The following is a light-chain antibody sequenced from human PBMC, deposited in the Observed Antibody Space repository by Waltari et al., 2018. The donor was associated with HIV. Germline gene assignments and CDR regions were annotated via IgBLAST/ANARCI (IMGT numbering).Light chain of an antibody. CDR1: QSLSTN. CDR2: WVS. J-gene: IGKJ4*01. V-gene: IGKV3-15*01. CDR3: QPYLRWPLT. Sequence: IVMPQSPATLSVSPGERATLSCRASQSLSTNVAWDQQKPCQPPRLLIYWVSTRATGISARFSGSGSRTEFTLTVSSVQSEDFAVYYCQPYLRWPLTFGGGTKVE.